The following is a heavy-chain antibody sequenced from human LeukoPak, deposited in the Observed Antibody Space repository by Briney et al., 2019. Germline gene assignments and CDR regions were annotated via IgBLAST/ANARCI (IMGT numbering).Heavy chain of an antibody. CDR1: GFTFSSYW. D-gene: IGHD3-10*01. J-gene: IGHJ3*02. CDR3: ARDRAGFLDAFDI. V-gene: IGHV3-7*04. CDR2: IKQDGGER. Sequence: GGSLRLSCAASGFTFSSYWMSWVRQAPGKGLEWVANIKQDGGERYFVDSVKGRFTISRDNAKNSLYLQMNSLRAEDTAVYYCARDRAGFLDAFDIWGQGTMVTVSS.